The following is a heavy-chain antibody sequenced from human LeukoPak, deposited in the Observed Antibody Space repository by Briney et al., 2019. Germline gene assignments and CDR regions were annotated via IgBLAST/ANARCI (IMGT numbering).Heavy chain of an antibody. CDR1: GYTFTSYG. CDR2: ISAYNGNT. CDR3: ARGEQLVLWIDY. J-gene: IGHJ4*02. D-gene: IGHD6-6*01. Sequence: ASVKVSCKASGYTFTSYGISWVRQAPGQGLEWMGWISAYNGNTNYAQKFQGRVTITADKSTSTAYMELSSLRSEDTAVYYCARGEQLVLWIDYWGQGTLVTVSS. V-gene: IGHV1-18*01.